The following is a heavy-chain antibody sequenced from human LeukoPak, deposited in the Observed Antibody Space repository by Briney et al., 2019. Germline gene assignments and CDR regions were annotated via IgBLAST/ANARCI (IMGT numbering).Heavy chain of an antibody. Sequence: PSETLSLTCTVSGGSISSYYWSWIRQAPGKGLEWVGRIYTSRSTIYYPAPMSRGIMLLETSKNNFLLQLSTVIAADTAVYYCARGRFGELFIDYWGQGTLVTVSS. V-gene: IGHV4-4*07. CDR1: GGSISSYY. J-gene: IGHJ4*02. CDR2: IYTSRST. D-gene: IGHD3-10*01. CDR3: ARGRFGELFIDY.